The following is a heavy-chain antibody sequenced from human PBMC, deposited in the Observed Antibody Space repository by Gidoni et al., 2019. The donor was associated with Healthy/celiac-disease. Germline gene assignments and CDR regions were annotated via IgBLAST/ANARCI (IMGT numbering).Heavy chain of an antibody. CDR2: INPNSGGT. Sequence: QWQWGQSGAELKKLGPSVKVSCRAPASPFTGSYMHWVRQAPGQGLEWMGRINPNSGGTNYAQKFQGRVTMTRDTSISTAYMELSRLRSDDTAVYYCARGLGYCSGGSCYSLDYWGQGTLVTVSS. CDR1: ASPFTGSY. J-gene: IGHJ4*02. D-gene: IGHD2-15*01. V-gene: IGHV1-2*06. CDR3: ARGLGYCSGGSCYSLDY.